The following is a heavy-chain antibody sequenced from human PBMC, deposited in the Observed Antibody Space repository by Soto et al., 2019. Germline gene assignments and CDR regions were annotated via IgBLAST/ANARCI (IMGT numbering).Heavy chain of an antibody. J-gene: IGHJ4*02. CDR1: GYTCTGYA. D-gene: IGHD6-19*01. Sequence: QVQLVQSGAEEKKPGASVKVSCKASGYTCTGYAMHWVRQAPGQRLEWIGWINAGNGNTKYSQKFQGRVTITRDTSANTAYMELSILSAEDTAVYYCARAVAVPSDFDYWGQGSLVTVSS. CDR2: INAGNGNT. CDR3: ARAVAVPSDFDY. V-gene: IGHV1-3*05.